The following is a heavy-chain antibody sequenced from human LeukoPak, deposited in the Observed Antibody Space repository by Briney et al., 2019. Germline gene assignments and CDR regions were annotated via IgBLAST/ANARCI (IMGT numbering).Heavy chain of an antibody. V-gene: IGHV4-39*01. CDR3: ARFFGFGEFIDY. D-gene: IGHD3-10*01. J-gene: IGHJ4*02. CDR1: AGSISSSSYY. CDR2: IYYSGST. Sequence: SETRSLTCTVAAGSISSSSYYWGWIRQPPLKGLEWIRSIYYSGSTYYNPSLKSRVTISVDTSKNQFSLKLSSVTAADTAVYYCARFFGFGEFIDYWGQGTLVTVSS.